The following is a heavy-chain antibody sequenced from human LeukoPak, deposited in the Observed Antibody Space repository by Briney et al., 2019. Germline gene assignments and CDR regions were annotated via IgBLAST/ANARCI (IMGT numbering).Heavy chain of an antibody. CDR3: ARVRSDETDGTRYLDY. Sequence: ASVKVSCKASGYTFTSYDINWVRQATGQGLEWMGWMNPNSGNTGYAQKFQGRVTMTRNTSISTAYMELSSLRSEDTAVYYCARVRSDETDGTRYLDYWGQGTLVTVSS. D-gene: IGHD6-13*01. J-gene: IGHJ4*02. V-gene: IGHV1-8*01. CDR1: GYTFTSYD. CDR2: MNPNSGNT.